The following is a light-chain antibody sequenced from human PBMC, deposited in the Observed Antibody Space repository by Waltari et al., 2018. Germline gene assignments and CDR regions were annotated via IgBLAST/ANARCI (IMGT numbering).Light chain of an antibody. Sequence: QSALTQPRSVSGSPGQSVTISCTGTSSDVGGYNYVPWYQQHPGKAPKLMIYDVSKRPSGVPDRFSGSKSGNTASLTISGLQAEDEADYYCCSYAGSYIFYVFGTGTKVTVL. CDR1: SSDVGGYNY. CDR2: DVS. CDR3: CSYAGSYIFYV. V-gene: IGLV2-11*01. J-gene: IGLJ1*01.